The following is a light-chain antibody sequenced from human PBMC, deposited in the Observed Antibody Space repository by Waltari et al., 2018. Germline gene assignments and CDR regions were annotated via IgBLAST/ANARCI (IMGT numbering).Light chain of an antibody. CDR1: PYDIGVYNY. CDR3: CTYTSSSTLV. CDR2: DVT. V-gene: IGLV2-14*03. J-gene: IGLJ2*01. Sequence: QPAPTQPASVSGSPGQSITIPCTGTPYDIGVYNYVSWYQQHPGEVPKLLIYDVTDRPSGVSDRFSGAKSGNTASLTISGLQAVDEADYYCCTYTSSSTLVFGGGTKVTVL.